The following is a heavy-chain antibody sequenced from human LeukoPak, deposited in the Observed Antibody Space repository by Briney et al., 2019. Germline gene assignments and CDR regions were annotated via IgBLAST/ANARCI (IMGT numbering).Heavy chain of an antibody. CDR3: ARDGIGVFGGGDWFDP. CDR2: IIPIFGTA. Sequence: SVKVSCKASGGTFSSYAISWERQAPGQGLEWMGGIIPIFGTANYAQKFQGRVTITADKSTSTAYMELSSLRSEDAAVYYCARDGIGVFGGGDWFDPWGQGTLVTVSS. CDR1: GGTFSSYA. J-gene: IGHJ5*02. D-gene: IGHD3-3*01. V-gene: IGHV1-69*06.